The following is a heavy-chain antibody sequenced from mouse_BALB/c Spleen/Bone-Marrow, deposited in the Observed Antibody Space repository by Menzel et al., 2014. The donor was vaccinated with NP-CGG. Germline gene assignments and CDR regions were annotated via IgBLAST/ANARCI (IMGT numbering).Heavy chain of an antibody. V-gene: IGHV14-3*02. D-gene: IGHD2-14*01. J-gene: IGHJ2*01. Sequence: EVQLQQSGAELEKPGASVKLSCTASGFNIKDTYMHWVKQRPEQGLERIGRVDPANGNTKYDPKFQGKATITADTSSNTAYLQLSSLTSEDTAVYYCARYRLGTYLDYWGQGTTLTVSS. CDR2: VDPANGNT. CDR1: GFNIKDTY. CDR3: ARYRLGTYLDY.